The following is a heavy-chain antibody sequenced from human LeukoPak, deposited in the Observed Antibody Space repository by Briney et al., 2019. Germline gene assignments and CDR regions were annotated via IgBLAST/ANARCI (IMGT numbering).Heavy chain of an antibody. Sequence: HPGGSLRLSCAASGFAFSSYGMSWVRQAPGKGLEWVSYISSSSSTIYYADSVKGRFTISRDNAKNSLYLQMNSLRAEDTAVYYCARDGEWELLQFGAFDIWGQGTMVTVSS. J-gene: IGHJ3*02. D-gene: IGHD1-26*01. CDR1: GFAFSSYG. V-gene: IGHV3-48*01. CDR3: ARDGEWELLQFGAFDI. CDR2: ISSSSSTI.